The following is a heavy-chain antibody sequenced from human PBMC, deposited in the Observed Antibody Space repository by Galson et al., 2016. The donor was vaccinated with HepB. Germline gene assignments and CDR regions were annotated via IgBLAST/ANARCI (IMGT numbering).Heavy chain of an antibody. Sequence: TLSLTCTVSGVPVRTFYWSWVRHPPGKGLEWLGYISYSGTADYNPSLKSRVTISMDKSKNQVSLKLNSTTAADTAVYYCARNDVLQVFHGMDVWGPGTTVTVSS. CDR1: GVPVRTFY. V-gene: IGHV4-59*02. CDR2: ISYSGTA. D-gene: IGHD4-11*01. J-gene: IGHJ6*02. CDR3: ARNDVLQVFHGMDV.